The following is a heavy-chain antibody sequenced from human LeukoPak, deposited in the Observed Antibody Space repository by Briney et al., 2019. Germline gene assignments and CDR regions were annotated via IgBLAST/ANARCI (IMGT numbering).Heavy chain of an antibody. CDR1: GGSISSYY. V-gene: IGHV4-59*01. J-gene: IGHJ3*02. Sequence: SETLSLTCTVSGGSISSYYWSWIRQPPGKGLEWIGYIYYSGSANYNPSLKSRVTISEDTSKNQFSLKLSSVTAADTAVYYCARREGTWGTFDIWGQGTMVSVSS. CDR2: IYYSGSA. CDR3: ARREGTWGTFDI. D-gene: IGHD7-27*01.